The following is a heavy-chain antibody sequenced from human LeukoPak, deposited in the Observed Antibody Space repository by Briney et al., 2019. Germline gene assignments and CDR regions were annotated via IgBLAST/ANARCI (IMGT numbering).Heavy chain of an antibody. CDR2: IYYSGST. CDR1: GGSISSSSYY. D-gene: IGHD6-13*01. J-gene: IGHJ5*02. CDR3: ARHRGPIAADGWFDP. V-gene: IGHV4-39*01. Sequence: SETLSLTCTVSGGSISSSSYYWGWIRQPPGMGLEWIGSIYYSGSTYYNPSLKSRVTISVDTSKNQFSLKLSSVTAADTAVYYCARHRGPIAADGWFDPWGQGTLVTVSS.